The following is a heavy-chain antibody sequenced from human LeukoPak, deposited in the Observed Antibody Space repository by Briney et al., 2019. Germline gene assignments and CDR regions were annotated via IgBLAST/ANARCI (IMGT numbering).Heavy chain of an antibody. CDR1: GGSISSSSYY. V-gene: IGHV4-39*07. Sequence: SETLSLTCTVSGGSISSSSYYWGWIRQPPGKGLEWIGSIYYSGSTYYNPSLKSRVTISVDTSKNQFSLKLSSVTAADTAVYYCATEIPGSYRNHDAFDIWGQGTMVTVSS. D-gene: IGHD1-26*01. CDR3: ATEIPGSYRNHDAFDI. J-gene: IGHJ3*02. CDR2: IYYSGST.